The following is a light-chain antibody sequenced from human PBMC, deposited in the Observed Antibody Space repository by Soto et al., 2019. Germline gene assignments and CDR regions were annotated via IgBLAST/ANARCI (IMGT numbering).Light chain of an antibody. CDR2: EDD. CDR1: SSDINSYKF. V-gene: IGLV2-14*01. CDR3: CSYTKANTWV. J-gene: IGLJ3*02. Sequence: QSVLTQPASVSASPGQSITISCTGSSSDINSYKFVSWYQVLPGKAPKLIIYEDDYRPPEISSRFSASKSGNTASLTISGVQLEDDSHYFCCSYTKANTWVFGGGTKVTV.